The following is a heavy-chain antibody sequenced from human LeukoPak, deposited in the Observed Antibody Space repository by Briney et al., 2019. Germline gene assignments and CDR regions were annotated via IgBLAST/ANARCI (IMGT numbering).Heavy chain of an antibody. V-gene: IGHV3-48*01. Sequence: PGGSLRLSCAGSGFTFSGYSMNWVRQAPGKGLEWLSYIFSSGSITYYADSVKGRFTISRDNGKNSLYLQMNSLTADDTAVYYCAREWGSSSWYVDYWGQGTLVTVSS. CDR1: GFTFSGYS. J-gene: IGHJ4*02. D-gene: IGHD6-13*01. CDR2: IFSSGSIT. CDR3: AREWGSSSWYVDY.